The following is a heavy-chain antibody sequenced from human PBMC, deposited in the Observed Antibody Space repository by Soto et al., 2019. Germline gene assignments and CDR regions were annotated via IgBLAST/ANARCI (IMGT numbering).Heavy chain of an antibody. CDR1: GYTFTDYY. CDR2: HNPNSGGT. D-gene: IGHD1-1*01. Sequence: QVQLVQSGAEVKKPGASVKVSCKASGYTFTDYYLHWVRQAPGQGLEWMGWHNPNSGGTNYAQKFQGWVTMTRDTSISTAYMEVTRVRSDDTAVYYCARDRGASTGVYYFDFWGQGTLVTVSS. J-gene: IGHJ4*02. CDR3: ARDRGASTGVYYFDF. V-gene: IGHV1-2*04.